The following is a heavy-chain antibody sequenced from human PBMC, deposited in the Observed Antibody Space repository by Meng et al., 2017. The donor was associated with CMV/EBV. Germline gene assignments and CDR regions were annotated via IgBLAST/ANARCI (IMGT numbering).Heavy chain of an antibody. J-gene: IGHJ6*02. V-gene: IGHV3-21*01. CDR3: ARGMLGYDFWSGYLEYYYYYGMDV. CDR2: ISSSSSYI. D-gene: IGHD3-3*01. CDR1: GFTFSSYS. Sequence: GGSLRLSCAASGFTFSSYSMNWVRQAPGKGLEWVSSISSSSSYIYYADSVKGRFTISRDNAKNSLYLQMNSLRAEDTALYYCARGMLGYDFWSGYLEYYYYYGMDVWGQGTTVTVSS.